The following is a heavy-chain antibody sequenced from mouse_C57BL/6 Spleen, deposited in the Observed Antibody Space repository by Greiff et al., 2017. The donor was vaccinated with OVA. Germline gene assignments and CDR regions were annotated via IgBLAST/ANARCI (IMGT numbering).Heavy chain of an antibody. CDR1: GYAFSSSW. Sequence: VQLQQSGPELVKPGASVKISCKASGYAFSSSWMNWVKQRPGKGLEWIGRIYPGDGDTNYNGKFKGKATLTADKSSSTASMQLSSLTSDDSAVYFGARWVVTTNCFGAWGKGTTLSFSS. CDR2: IYPGDGDT. D-gene: IGHD2-2*01. J-gene: IGHJ2*01. V-gene: IGHV1-82*01. CDR3: ARWVVTTNCFGA.